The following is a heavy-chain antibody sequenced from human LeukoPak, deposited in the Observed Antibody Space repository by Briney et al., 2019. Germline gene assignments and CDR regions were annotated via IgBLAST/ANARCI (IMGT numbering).Heavy chain of an antibody. CDR2: IIPIFGTA. CDR3: ARSHYYDSSGYYYPYNWFDP. J-gene: IGHJ5*02. V-gene: IGHV1-69*05. Sequence: ASVKVSCKASGYTFTSYDINWVRQAPGQGLEWMGGIIPIFGTANYAQKFQGRVTITTDESTSTAYMELSSLRSEDTAVYYCARSHYYDSSGYYYPYNWFDPWGQGTLVTVSS. D-gene: IGHD3-22*01. CDR1: GYTFTSYD.